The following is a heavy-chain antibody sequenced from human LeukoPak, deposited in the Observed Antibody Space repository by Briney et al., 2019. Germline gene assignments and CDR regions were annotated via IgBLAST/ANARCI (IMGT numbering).Heavy chain of an antibody. CDR3: AKGSGGSGSYSKYYFDY. D-gene: IGHD3-10*01. V-gene: IGHV3-23*01. CDR2: ISGSGGTT. CDR1: GLTFSSYG. Sequence: GGSLRLSCAASGLTFSSYGMNWVRQAPGKGLEWVSAISGSGGTTYYADSLRGRFTISRDNSKNTVYLQINSLRADDTAVYYCAKGSGGSGSYSKYYFDYWGQGTLVTVSS. J-gene: IGHJ4*02.